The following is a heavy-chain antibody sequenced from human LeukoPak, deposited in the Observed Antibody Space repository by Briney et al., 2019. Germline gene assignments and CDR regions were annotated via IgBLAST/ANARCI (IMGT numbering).Heavy chain of an antibody. CDR2: IWYDGINK. V-gene: IGHV3-33*01. CDR3: AGAYSFGWYNY. D-gene: IGHD6-19*01. J-gene: IGHJ4*02. Sequence: GGSLRLSCAASGITVNRYGMHWVRQAPGKGLEWGAVIWYDGINKYYAESVRSRFTISRDDSENTVHLQLESLRVEDTAVYFCAGAYSFGWYNYWGQGSLVTVSS. CDR1: GITVNRYG.